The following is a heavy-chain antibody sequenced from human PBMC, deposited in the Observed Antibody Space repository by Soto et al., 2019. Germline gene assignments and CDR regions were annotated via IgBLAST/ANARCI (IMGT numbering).Heavy chain of an antibody. CDR2: ISSSSSYI. D-gene: IGHD2-15*01. CDR1: GFTFSSYS. J-gene: IGHJ4*02. V-gene: IGHV3-21*01. Sequence: EVQLVESGGGLVKPGGSLRLSCAASGFTFSSYSMNWVRQAPGKGLEWVSSISSSSSYIYYADSVKGRFTISRDNAKNSMYLQMNSLRAEDTAVYYCARAGPGCSGIVVVVAATIDYWGQGTLVTVSS. CDR3: ARAGPGCSGIVVVVAATIDY.